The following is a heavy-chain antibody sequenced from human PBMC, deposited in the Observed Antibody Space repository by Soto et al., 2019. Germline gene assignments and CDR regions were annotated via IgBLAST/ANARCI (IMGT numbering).Heavy chain of an antibody. D-gene: IGHD2-2*01. Sequence: QVQLVESGGGVVQPGRSLRLSCAASGFTFSSYGMHWVRQAPGKGLEWVAVISYDGSNKYYADSVKGRFTISRDNSKNTLYLQMNSLRAEDTAVYYCAKEGDIVVVPAAPPSPGYFDYWGQGTLVTVSS. CDR3: AKEGDIVVVPAAPPSPGYFDY. CDR2: ISYDGSNK. J-gene: IGHJ4*02. V-gene: IGHV3-30*18. CDR1: GFTFSSYG.